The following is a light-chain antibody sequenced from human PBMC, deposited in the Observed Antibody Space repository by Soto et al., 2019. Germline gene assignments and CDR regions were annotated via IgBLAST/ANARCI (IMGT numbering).Light chain of an antibody. Sequence: VLTQSPGTLSLSPGERATLSCRASQSVSRYLVWYQQKPGQAPRLLIYGASSRASGIPDRSSGSGSGTDFTLTINRLGPEDSAVYYCQQFDTSPYTFGQGTKLEIK. J-gene: IGKJ2*01. CDR3: QQFDTSPYT. V-gene: IGKV3-20*01. CDR1: QSVSRY. CDR2: GAS.